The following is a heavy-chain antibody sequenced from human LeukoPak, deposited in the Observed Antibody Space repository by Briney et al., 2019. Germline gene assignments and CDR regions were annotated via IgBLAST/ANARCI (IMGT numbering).Heavy chain of an antibody. D-gene: IGHD1-26*01. Sequence: GGSLRLSCAASGFTFSSYGMPWVRQAPGKGLEWVAVIWYDGSNKYYADSVKGRFTISRDNSKNTLYLQMNSLRAEDTAVYYCASRAEWELLPYYWGQGTLVTVSS. J-gene: IGHJ4*02. CDR3: ASRAEWELLPYY. V-gene: IGHV3-33*01. CDR2: IWYDGSNK. CDR1: GFTFSSYG.